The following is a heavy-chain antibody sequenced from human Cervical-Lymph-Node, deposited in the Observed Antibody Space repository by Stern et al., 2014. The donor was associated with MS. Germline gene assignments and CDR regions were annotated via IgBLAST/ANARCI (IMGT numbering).Heavy chain of an antibody. J-gene: IGHJ6*02. V-gene: IGHV1-2*02. CDR2: INPNTGGT. CDR1: GYLFTGYY. CDR3: ARDQRGITIFGVVTDYYYLGMDV. D-gene: IGHD3-3*01. Sequence: VQLVESGAEVKKPGASVKVSCKTSGYLFTGYYIHWVRQAPGQGLEWMAWINPNTGGTKYAQKFQGSVTMSRDTSISTAYVELSSLTSDDTAVYYCARDQRGITIFGVVTDYYYLGMDVWGQGTTVTVSS.